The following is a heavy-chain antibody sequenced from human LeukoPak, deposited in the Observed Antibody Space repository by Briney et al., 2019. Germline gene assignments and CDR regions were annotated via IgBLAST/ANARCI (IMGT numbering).Heavy chain of an antibody. D-gene: IGHD5-24*01. CDR1: GGTFSTYA. J-gene: IGHJ6*02. CDR3: ARDGGWLQTQNHYYYHGMDV. Sequence: SVKVSCKASGGTFSTYAITWVRQAAGQGLEWMGRILPIFDMANYAQKFQGRVTITADKSTRTAYMELSSLRSDDTAVYYCARDGGWLQTQNHYYYHGMDVWGQGTRSPSP. CDR2: ILPIFDMA. V-gene: IGHV1-69*04.